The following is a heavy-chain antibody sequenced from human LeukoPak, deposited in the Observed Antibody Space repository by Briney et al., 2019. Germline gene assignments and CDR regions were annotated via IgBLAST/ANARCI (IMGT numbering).Heavy chain of an antibody. CDR1: GGSFSGYY. V-gene: IGHV4-34*01. J-gene: IGHJ5*02. D-gene: IGHD2-2*01. CDR3: ARTPYCSSTSCSHWFDP. CDR2: INHSGST. Sequence: PSETRSLTCAVYGGSFSGYYWSWIRQPPGKGLEWIGEINHSGSTNYNPSLKSRVTISVDTSKNQFSLKLSSVTAADTAVYYCARTPYCSSTSCSHWFDPWGQGTLVTVSS.